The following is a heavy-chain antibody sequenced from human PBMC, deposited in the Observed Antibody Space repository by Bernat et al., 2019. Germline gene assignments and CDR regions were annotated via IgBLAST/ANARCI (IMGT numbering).Heavy chain of an antibody. V-gene: IGHV4-31*03. J-gene: IGHJ3*02. CDR2: IYYSGST. CDR3: ARDQVFAAFDI. CDR1: GGSISRGGYY. Sequence: QVQLQESGPGLVKPSQTLSLTCTVSGGSISRGGYYWSWIRQHPGKGLEWIGYIYYSGSTYYNPSLKRRVTISVDTSKNQFSLKLSSVTAADTAVYYCARDQVFAAFDIWGQGTMVTVSS.